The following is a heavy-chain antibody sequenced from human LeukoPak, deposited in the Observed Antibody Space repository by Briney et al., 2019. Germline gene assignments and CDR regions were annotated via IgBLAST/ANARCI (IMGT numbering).Heavy chain of an antibody. Sequence: PSETLSLTCTVSGYSISSGYYWGWIRQPPGRGLGWIGSIYHSGSTYYNPSLKSRVTISVDKSKNQFSLKLSSVTAADTAVYYCARKLQWLDGFDYWGQGTLVTVSS. V-gene: IGHV4-38-2*02. D-gene: IGHD6-19*01. CDR3: ARKLQWLDGFDY. CDR1: GYSISSGYY. J-gene: IGHJ4*02. CDR2: IYHSGST.